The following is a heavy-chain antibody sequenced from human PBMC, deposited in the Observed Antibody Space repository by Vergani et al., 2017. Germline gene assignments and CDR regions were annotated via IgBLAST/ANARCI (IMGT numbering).Heavy chain of an antibody. J-gene: IGHJ4*02. V-gene: IGHV4-4*07. CDR3: ARYPARGAAAVH. Sequence: QVQMQESGPGLVKTSETLSLTCSASGAPISYWCWSWLRQPAGKGLEWIGRLCPSGSTNYKPSLKSRVTMSIDTSKNQFSLKLTSVTAADTAVYYCARYPARGAAAVHWGQGTLVTVSS. CDR2: LCPSGST. D-gene: IGHD6-13*01. CDR1: GAPISYWC.